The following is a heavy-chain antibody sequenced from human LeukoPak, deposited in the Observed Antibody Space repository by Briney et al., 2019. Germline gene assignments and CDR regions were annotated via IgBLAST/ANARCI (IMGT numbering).Heavy chain of an antibody. CDR1: GGSISSYY. V-gene: IGHV4-59*08. CDR3: ARHSAHYYYYGMDV. J-gene: IGHJ6*02. Sequence: PSETLSLTCTVSGGSISSYYWSWIRQPPGKGLEWIGYIYYSGSTNYNPSLKSRVTISVDTSKNQFSLKLSSVTAADTAVYYCARHSAHYYYYGMDVWGQGTTVTVSS. CDR2: IYYSGST.